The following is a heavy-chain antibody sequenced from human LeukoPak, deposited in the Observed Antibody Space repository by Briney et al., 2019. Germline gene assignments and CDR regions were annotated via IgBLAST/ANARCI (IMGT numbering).Heavy chain of an antibody. CDR1: GFTFSNYA. CDR2: ISYDGSNK. J-gene: IGHJ6*03. D-gene: IGHD5-12*01. CDR3: ARSLATSYYYMDV. Sequence: GRSLRLSCAASGFTFSNYAMHWVPQAPGKGLEWVAVISYDGSNKFYADSVKGRFTISRDNSKNTLHLQMNSLRAEDTAVYYCARSLATSYYYMDVWGKGTTVTVSS. V-gene: IGHV3-30*04.